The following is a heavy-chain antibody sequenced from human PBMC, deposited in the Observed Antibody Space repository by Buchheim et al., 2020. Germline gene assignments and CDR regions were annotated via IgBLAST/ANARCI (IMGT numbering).Heavy chain of an antibody. J-gene: IGHJ6*02. CDR1: GFPFSSYA. V-gene: IGHV3-23*01. Sequence: QLLESGGGLVQPGTSLRLSCEASGFPFSSYAMSWVRQAPGKGLVWVAAVSGTGGSTFYADSVKGRFTIPRDNSKNTFYLQIDSLRADDTAVYYCAKDSGYNYTGLDVWGQGTT. CDR2: VSGTGGST. CDR3: AKDSGYNYTGLDV.